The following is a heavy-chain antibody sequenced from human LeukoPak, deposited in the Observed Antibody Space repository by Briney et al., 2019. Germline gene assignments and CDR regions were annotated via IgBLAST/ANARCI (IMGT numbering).Heavy chain of an antibody. V-gene: IGHV4-39*01. CDR1: GGSISSSSYY. Sequence: PSQTLSLTCTVSGGSISSSSYYWGWIRQPPGKGLEWIGSIYYSGSTYYNPSLKSRVTISVDTSKNQFSLKLSSVTAADTAVYYCASHLLQDSSGYPPYYFDYWGQGTLVTVSS. D-gene: IGHD3-22*01. J-gene: IGHJ4*02. CDR3: ASHLLQDSSGYPPYYFDY. CDR2: IYYSGST.